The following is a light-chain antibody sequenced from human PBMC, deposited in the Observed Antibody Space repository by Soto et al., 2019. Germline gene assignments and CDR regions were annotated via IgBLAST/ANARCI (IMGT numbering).Light chain of an antibody. CDR3: GSYAGSSISPYD. J-gene: IGLJ1*01. CDR2: EVS. CDR1: KSDVGSYNL. Sequence: ARTHASAGFGCPGQSIIISRPVTKSDVGSYNLVSCYQQHPGKAPKLMIYEVSKRPSGVSNRFSGSKSGNTASLTISGLQAEDEADYYCGSYAGSSISPYDVGTGTKVTVL. V-gene: IGLV2-23*02.